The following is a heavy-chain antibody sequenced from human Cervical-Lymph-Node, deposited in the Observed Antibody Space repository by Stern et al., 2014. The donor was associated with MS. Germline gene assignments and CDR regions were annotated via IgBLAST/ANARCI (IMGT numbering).Heavy chain of an antibody. CDR3: ARDMSDFWSDYGHNWFDP. D-gene: IGHD3-3*01. CDR1: GYRFNKYL. V-gene: IGHV7-4-1*02. CDR2: INPNTGTP. J-gene: IGHJ5*02. Sequence: QVQLVQSGSELKKPGASVNVSCKASGYRFNKYLINWVRQAPGQGLEWMGWINPNTGTPIYARCFAGRFVFSLDTSVNTAYLQISRLKTEDTAVYYCARDMSDFWSDYGHNWFDPWGQGTLVTVSS.